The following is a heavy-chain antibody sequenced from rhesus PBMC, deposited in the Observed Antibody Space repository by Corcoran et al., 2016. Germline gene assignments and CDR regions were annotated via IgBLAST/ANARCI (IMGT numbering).Heavy chain of an antibody. J-gene: IGHJ4*01. CDR2: IYGISTST. CDR1: GGSISDSYR. Sequence: QVQLQESGPGVVKPSETPSLTCAVSGGSISDSYRWSWIRQPPGKGLEWIGYIYGISTSTNYNPSLKSRVTISKDTSKNQFSLRLSSVTAADTAVYYCARGVGAAAGIDYWGQGVLVTVSS. CDR3: ARGVGAAAGIDY. V-gene: IGHV4S10*01. D-gene: IGHD6-25*01.